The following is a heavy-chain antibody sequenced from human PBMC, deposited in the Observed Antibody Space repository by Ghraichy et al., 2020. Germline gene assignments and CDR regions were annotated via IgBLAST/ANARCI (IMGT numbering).Heavy chain of an antibody. D-gene: IGHD2-21*02. CDR2: IWYDGSNK. Sequence: GGSLRLSCAASGFTFSSYGMHWVRQAPGKGLEWVAVIWYDGSNKYYADSVKGRFPISRDNSKNTVYLQMTSLRAEDTAVYYCPRDLGRKTALLICDNWGQGTLVTVSS. CDR1: GFTFSSYG. V-gene: IGHV3-33*01. J-gene: IGHJ4*02. CDR3: PRDLGRKTALLICDN.